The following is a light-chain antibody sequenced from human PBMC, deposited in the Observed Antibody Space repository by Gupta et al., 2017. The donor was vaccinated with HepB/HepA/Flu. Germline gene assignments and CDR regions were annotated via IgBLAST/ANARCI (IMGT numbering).Light chain of an antibody. CDR1: QAINTY. CDR2: SAS. Sequence: DIQLTQSPSFLSASVGDRVTITCRASQAINTYLAWYQQKPGKAPKLLIHSASTLQSGVSSSFSGSGSGTDFTLTISSLQPEDLASYFCQPLHSYPPPFGGGTKVEIK. CDR3: QPLHSYPPP. J-gene: IGKJ4*01. V-gene: IGKV1-9*01.